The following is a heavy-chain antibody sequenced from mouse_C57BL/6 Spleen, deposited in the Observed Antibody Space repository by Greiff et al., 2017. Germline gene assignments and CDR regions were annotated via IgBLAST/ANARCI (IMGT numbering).Heavy chain of an antibody. CDR3: ARGALGYYFFAY. Sequence: EVQRVESGGGLVKPGGSLKLSCAASGFTFSSYAMSWVRQTPEKRLEWVATISDGGSYTYYPDNVKGRFTISRDNAKNNLYLQMSHLKSEDTAMYYCARGALGYYFFAYWGQGTLVTVSA. CDR2: ISDGGSYT. V-gene: IGHV5-4*01. J-gene: IGHJ3*01. D-gene: IGHD2-3*01. CDR1: GFTFSSYA.